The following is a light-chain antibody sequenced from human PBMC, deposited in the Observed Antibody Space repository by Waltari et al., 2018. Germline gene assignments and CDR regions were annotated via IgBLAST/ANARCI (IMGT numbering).Light chain of an antibody. J-gene: IGLJ1*01. Sequence: QSALTQPASVSGSPGQSITIPCTGTSSDVGAFNYVSWYQQHPGKAPKLMTYEVSNRPSGVSNRFSGSKSGNTASLTISGLQAEDEADYYCSSYATGYFYVFGTGTKVTVL. V-gene: IGLV2-14*01. CDR1: SSDVGAFNY. CDR3: SSYATGYFYV. CDR2: EVS.